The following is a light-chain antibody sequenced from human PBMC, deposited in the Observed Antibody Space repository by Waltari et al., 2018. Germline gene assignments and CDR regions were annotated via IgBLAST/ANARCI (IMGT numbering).Light chain of an antibody. Sequence: QSALSQPASVSGSPGQSISISCTGTSSDVGGHNYVSWYQQHPGKAPKLLIYEVTNRPSWVSNRFSGSKSGTSASLTISGLQAEDEGDYYCSSFSTSSTLLLFGGGTKLTVL. CDR1: SSDVGGHNY. CDR2: EVT. V-gene: IGLV2-14*01. J-gene: IGLJ2*01. CDR3: SSFSTSSTLLL.